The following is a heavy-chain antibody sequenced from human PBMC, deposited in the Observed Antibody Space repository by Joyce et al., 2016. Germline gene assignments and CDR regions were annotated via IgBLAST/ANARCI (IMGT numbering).Heavy chain of an antibody. D-gene: IGHD4-17*01. Sequence: EEQLLESGGALVHPGGSLGISCAVFGLSFSRNVMSWVRQAPGKGLEWVAGIRDTGGITYYTDSVRGRFTISRDDSKDTLYLQMNSLRVEDTAVYYCGRGLRYQDYWGQGTLVTVSS. J-gene: IGHJ4*02. V-gene: IGHV3-23*01. CDR2: IRDTGGIT. CDR1: GLSFSRNV. CDR3: GRGLRYQDY.